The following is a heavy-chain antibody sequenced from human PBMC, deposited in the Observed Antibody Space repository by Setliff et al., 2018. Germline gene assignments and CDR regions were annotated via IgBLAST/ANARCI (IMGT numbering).Heavy chain of an antibody. CDR1: GYTFSDYY. CDR2: INPLSGDT. CDR3: ARGPSPTVTPSRLIYFYHMDV. Sequence: ASVKVSCKASGYTFSDYYIHWVRQAPGQGLEWMGWINPLSGDTNYAQKFQGRLTITADQSTTTVYMELSSLRFDDTALYYCARGPSPTVTPSRLIYFYHMDVWGTGTTVTVSS. D-gene: IGHD4-17*01. V-gene: IGHV1-2*02. J-gene: IGHJ6*03.